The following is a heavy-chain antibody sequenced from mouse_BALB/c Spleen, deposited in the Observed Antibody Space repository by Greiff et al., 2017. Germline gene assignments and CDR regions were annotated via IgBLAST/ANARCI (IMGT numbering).Heavy chain of an antibody. CDR3: ARARGDY. CDR2: IWGDGSA. Sequence: EPSGPGLVAPSQCLSTTCPASGYLLTGSGVYWVRQPPGKGLEWPGMIWGDGSADYNSALKSRLSISKDNSKSQVFLKMNSLQTDDTARYYWARARGDYWGQGTSVTVSS. D-gene: IGHD3-1*01. J-gene: IGHJ4*01. V-gene: IGHV2-6-7*01. CDR1: GYLLTGSG.